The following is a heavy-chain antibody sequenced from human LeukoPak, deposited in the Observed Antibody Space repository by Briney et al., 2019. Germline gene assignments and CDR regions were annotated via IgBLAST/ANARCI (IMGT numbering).Heavy chain of an antibody. CDR2: ISGSGGST. Sequence: GGSLRLSCAASGFTLSSYAMSWVRQARGKGMEWVSAISGSGGSTYYADSVKGRFTISRDNSKNTLYLQMNSLRAEDTAVYYCAKDSGSYFGPNDAFDIWGQGTMVTVSS. D-gene: IGHD1-26*01. V-gene: IGHV3-23*01. CDR3: AKDSGSYFGPNDAFDI. CDR1: GFTLSSYA. J-gene: IGHJ3*02.